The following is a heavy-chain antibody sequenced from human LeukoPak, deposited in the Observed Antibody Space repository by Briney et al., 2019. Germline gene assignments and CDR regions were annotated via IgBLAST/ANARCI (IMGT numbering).Heavy chain of an antibody. D-gene: IGHD5-12*01. J-gene: IGHJ4*02. CDR1: GYTFTSNY. CDR3: ARSYSGYDSSEPFDY. CDR2: ISPSGGST. V-gene: IGHV1-46*01. Sequence: GASVKVSCKAFGYTFTSNYMHWVRQAPGQGPEWMGVISPSGGSTTYAQKFQGRVTLTRDMSTSTDYLELSSLRSEDTAVYYCARSYSGYDSSEPFDYWGQGTLVTVSS.